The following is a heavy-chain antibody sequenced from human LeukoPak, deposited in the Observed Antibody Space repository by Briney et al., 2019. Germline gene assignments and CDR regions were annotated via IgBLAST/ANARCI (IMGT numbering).Heavy chain of an antibody. Sequence: GGSLRLSCAASGFTFSSYGMHWVRQAPGKGLEWVAVISYDGSNKYYADSVKGRFTISRDNSKNTLYLQMNSLRAEDTAVYYCARDPTGYGMDVWGQGTTVTVSS. D-gene: IGHD4-17*01. J-gene: IGHJ6*02. V-gene: IGHV3-30*03. CDR2: ISYDGSNK. CDR3: ARDPTGYGMDV. CDR1: GFTFSSYG.